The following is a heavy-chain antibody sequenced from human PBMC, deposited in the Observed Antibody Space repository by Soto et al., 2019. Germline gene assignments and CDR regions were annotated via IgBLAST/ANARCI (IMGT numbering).Heavy chain of an antibody. Sequence: QLQLQESGPGLVKPSETLSLTCTVSGGSISSSSYYWGWIRQPPGKGLEWIGSIYYSGSTYYNPSLKSRVTISVDTSKNQCSLKLSSVTAADTAVYFCASPKIAFYNWFDPWGQGTLVTVSS. D-gene: IGHD3-3*02. J-gene: IGHJ5*02. V-gene: IGHV4-39*01. CDR3: ASPKIAFYNWFDP. CDR2: IYYSGST. CDR1: GGSISSSSYY.